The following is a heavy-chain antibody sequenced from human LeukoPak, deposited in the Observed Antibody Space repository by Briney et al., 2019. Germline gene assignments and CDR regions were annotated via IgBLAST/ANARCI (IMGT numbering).Heavy chain of an antibody. Sequence: SETLSLTCTVSGGSISSSSYYWGWIRQPPGKGLEWIGSIYYSGSTYYNPSLKSRVTISVDTSKNQFSLKLSSVTAADTAVYYCARDTNPRTVTTRVDYWGQGTLVTVSS. V-gene: IGHV4-39*07. D-gene: IGHD4-17*01. J-gene: IGHJ4*02. CDR1: GGSISSSSYY. CDR2: IYYSGST. CDR3: ARDTNPRTVTTRVDY.